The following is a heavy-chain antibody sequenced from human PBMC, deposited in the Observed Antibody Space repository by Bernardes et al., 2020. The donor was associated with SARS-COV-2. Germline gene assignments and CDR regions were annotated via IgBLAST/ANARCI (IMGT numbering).Heavy chain of an antibody. V-gene: IGHV3-21*01. CDR3: ARIQARGYSGYDPRGYYYYGMDV. CDR2: ISSSSSYI. J-gene: IGHJ6*02. CDR1: GFTFSSYS. D-gene: IGHD5-12*01. Sequence: GGSLRLSCAASGFTFSSYSMNWVRQAPGKGLEWVSSISSSSSYIYYADSVKGRFTISRDNAKNSLYLQMNSLRAEDTAVYYCARIQARGYSGYDPRGYYYYGMDVWGQGTTVTVSS.